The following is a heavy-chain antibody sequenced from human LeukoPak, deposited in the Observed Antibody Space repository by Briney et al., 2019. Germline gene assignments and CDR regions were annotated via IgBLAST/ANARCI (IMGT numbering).Heavy chain of an antibody. Sequence: GESLKISCKGSGYSFTSYWIGWVRQMSGKGLEWMRIIYPGDSHPGDSDTRYSPSFQGQVTISAVKSTSTAYLQCSSLKASDTAVYYCARHSTSSIYSGMDVWGQGTTVTVSS. D-gene: IGHD2/OR15-2a*01. CDR3: ARHSTSSIYSGMDV. CDR1: GYSFTSYW. J-gene: IGHJ6*02. CDR2: IYPGDSHPGDSDT. V-gene: IGHV5-51*01.